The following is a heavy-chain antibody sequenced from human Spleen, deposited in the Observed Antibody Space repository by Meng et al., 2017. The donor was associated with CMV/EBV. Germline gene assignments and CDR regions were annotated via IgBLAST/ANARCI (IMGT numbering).Heavy chain of an antibody. V-gene: IGHV3-30-3*01. J-gene: IGHJ4*02. D-gene: IGHD6-19*01. CDR2: ISYDGSNK. CDR1: GFTFSSYE. CDR3: ARDRSSSGWYSLGGY. Sequence: GGSLRLSCAASGFTFSSYEMHWVRQAPGKGLEWVAVISYDGSNKYYADSVKGRFTISRDNSKNTLYLQMNSLRAEGTAVYYCARDRSSSGWYSLGGYWGQGTLVTVSS.